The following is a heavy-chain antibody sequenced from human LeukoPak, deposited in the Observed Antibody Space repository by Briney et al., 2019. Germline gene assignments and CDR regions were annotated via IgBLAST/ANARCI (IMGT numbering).Heavy chain of an antibody. CDR1: GFTSSDYY. Sequence: GGSLRLSCAASGFTSSDYYMSWIRQAPGKGLEWVSAISGSGGSTYYADSVKGRFTISRDNSKNTLYLQMNSLRAEDTAVYYCAKVSGRITMIVVGPFDYWGQGTLVTVSS. D-gene: IGHD3-22*01. CDR2: ISGSGGST. V-gene: IGHV3-23*01. CDR3: AKVSGRITMIVVGPFDY. J-gene: IGHJ4*02.